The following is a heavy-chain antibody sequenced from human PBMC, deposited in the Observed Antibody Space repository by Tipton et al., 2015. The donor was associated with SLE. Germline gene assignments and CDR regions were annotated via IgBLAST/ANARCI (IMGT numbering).Heavy chain of an antibody. CDR1: GGSFSGYY. Sequence: TLSLTCAVYGGSFSGYYWSWIRQPPGKGLEWIGEINHSGSTNYNPSLKSRVTISVDTSKNQFSLKLSSVTAADTAVYYCARAPYSSGWRGAFDIWGQGTMVTVSS. D-gene: IGHD6-19*01. J-gene: IGHJ3*02. V-gene: IGHV4-34*01. CDR2: INHSGST. CDR3: ARAPYSSGWRGAFDI.